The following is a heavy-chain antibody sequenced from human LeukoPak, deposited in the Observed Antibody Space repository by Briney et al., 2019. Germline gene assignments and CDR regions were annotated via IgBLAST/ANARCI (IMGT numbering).Heavy chain of an antibody. J-gene: IGHJ4*02. CDR1: GYTFTSYG. CDR3: AAYCSSTSCYSRGSDY. D-gene: IGHD2-2*01. V-gene: IGHV1-18*01. Sequence: ASVKVSCKASGYTFTSYGISWVRQAPGQGLEWMGWISAYNGNTNYAQKLQGRVTMTTDISTSTAYMELRSLRSDDTAVYYCAAYCSSTSCYSRGSDYWGQGTLVTVSS. CDR2: ISAYNGNT.